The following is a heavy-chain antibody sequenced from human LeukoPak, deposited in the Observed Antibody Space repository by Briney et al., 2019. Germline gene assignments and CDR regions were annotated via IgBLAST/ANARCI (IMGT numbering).Heavy chain of an antibody. Sequence: GESLKISCKGSGYSFTNYWIGWVRQMPGKGLEWMGITYPGNSYTRYSPSFQGQVTISADRSISTAYLQWSSLRASDTAMYYCTRLTDGYYDYVWGSCDYWGQGTLVTVSS. J-gene: IGHJ4*02. CDR1: GYSFTNYW. CDR3: TRLTDGYYDYVWGSCDY. CDR2: TYPGNSYT. V-gene: IGHV5-51*01. D-gene: IGHD3-16*01.